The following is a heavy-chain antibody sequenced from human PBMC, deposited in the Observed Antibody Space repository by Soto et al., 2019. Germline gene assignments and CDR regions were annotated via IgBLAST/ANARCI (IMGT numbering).Heavy chain of an antibody. CDR2: ISYDGSNK. Sequence: GGSLRLSCAASGFTFSSYGMSWVRQAPGKGLEWVAVISYDGSNKYYADSVKGRFTISRANSKNTLYLQMHRLRAEDTAVYYCAKSTVTRGYYYGMDVWGQGTTVTVSS. CDR1: GFTFSSYG. CDR3: AKSTVTRGYYYGMDV. V-gene: IGHV3-30*18. J-gene: IGHJ6*02. D-gene: IGHD4-17*01.